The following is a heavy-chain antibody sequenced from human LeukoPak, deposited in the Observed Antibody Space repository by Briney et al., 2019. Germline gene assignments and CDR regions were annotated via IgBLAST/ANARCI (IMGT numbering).Heavy chain of an antibody. Sequence: GASVKVSCKASGYTFTGYYMHWVRQAPGQGLEWMGWINPNSGGTNYAQKFQGRVTMTRDTSISTAYMEPSRLRSDDTAVYYCARDQGYCSSTSCSNWFDPWGQGTLVTVSS. J-gene: IGHJ5*02. CDR1: GYTFTGYY. CDR3: ARDQGYCSSTSCSNWFDP. D-gene: IGHD2-2*01. CDR2: INPNSGGT. V-gene: IGHV1-2*02.